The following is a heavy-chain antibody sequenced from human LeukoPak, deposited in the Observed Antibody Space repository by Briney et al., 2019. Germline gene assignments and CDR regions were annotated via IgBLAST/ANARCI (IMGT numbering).Heavy chain of an antibody. J-gene: IGHJ5*02. CDR3: ARPYLRGTVVNNWFDP. D-gene: IGHD4-23*01. CDR2: IYYSGST. CDR1: GGSLSGFY. V-gene: IGHV4-39*01. Sequence: SETLSLTCAVYGGSLSGFYWSWIRQSPGKGLEWIGSIYYSGSTYYNPSLKSRVTISVDTSKNQFSLKLSSVTAADTAVYYCARPYLRGTVVNNWFDPWGQGTLVTVSS.